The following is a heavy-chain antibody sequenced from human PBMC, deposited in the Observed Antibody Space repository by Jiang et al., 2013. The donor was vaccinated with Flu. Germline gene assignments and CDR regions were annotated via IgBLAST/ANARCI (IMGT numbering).Heavy chain of an antibody. CDR2: ISSSGSTI. V-gene: IGHV3-11*01. CDR1: GFTFSDYY. J-gene: IGHJ4*02. Sequence: QLVGVVGRAWSSLGGSLRLSCAASGFTFSDYYMSWIRQAPGKGLEWVSYISSSGSTIYYADSVKGRFTISRDNAKNSLYLQMNSLRAEDTAVYYCARDGVAGYWGQGTLVTVSS. D-gene: IGHD3-10*01. CDR3: ARDGVAGY.